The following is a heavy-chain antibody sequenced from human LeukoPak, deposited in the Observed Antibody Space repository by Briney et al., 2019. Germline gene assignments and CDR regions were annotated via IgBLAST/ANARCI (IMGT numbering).Heavy chain of an antibody. V-gene: IGHV4-34*01. J-gene: IGHJ4*02. CDR1: GGSFSGYY. D-gene: IGHD1-26*01. CDR3: ARTHGDY. Sequence: SETLSLTCAVYGGSFSGYYWSWIRQPPGKGLEWIGEINHSGSTNYNPSLKSRVTISVDTSKNQFSLKLSSVTAADTAVYYCARTHGDYWGQGTLVTVSS. CDR2: INHSGST.